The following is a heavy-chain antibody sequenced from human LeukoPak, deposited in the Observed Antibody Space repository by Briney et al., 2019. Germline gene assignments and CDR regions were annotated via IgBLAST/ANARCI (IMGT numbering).Heavy chain of an antibody. CDR1: GFTFSSFE. J-gene: IGHJ6*03. D-gene: IGHD3-10*01. CDR2: IYSDGTT. CDR3: ARERSYYYYYMDV. V-gene: IGHV3-53*01. Sequence: GGSLRLSCAASGFTFSSFEMNWVRQAPGKGLEWVSVIYSDGTTYYADSVQGRFTISRDNSKNTVYLQMKSLRAEDTAVYFCARERSYYYYYMDVWGKGTTVTVSS.